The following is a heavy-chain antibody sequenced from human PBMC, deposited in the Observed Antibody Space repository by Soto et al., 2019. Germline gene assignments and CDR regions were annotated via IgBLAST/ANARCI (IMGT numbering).Heavy chain of an antibody. CDR3: AREKDTGGYDVSSYYYYYGMDV. D-gene: IGHD5-12*01. CDR2: IKQDGSEK. J-gene: IGHJ6*02. CDR1: GFTFSSYW. Sequence: PGGSLRLSCAASGFTFSSYWMSWVRQAPGKGLEWVANIKQDGSEKYYVDSVKGRFTISRDNAKNSLYLQMNSLRAEDTAMYYCAREKDTGGYDVSSYYYYYGMDVWGQGTTVTVSS. V-gene: IGHV3-7*01.